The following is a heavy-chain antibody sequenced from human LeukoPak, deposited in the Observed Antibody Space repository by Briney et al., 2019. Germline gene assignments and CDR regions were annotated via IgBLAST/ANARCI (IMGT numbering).Heavy chain of an antibody. J-gene: IGHJ6*02. CDR2: INPNSGGT. V-gene: IGHV1-2*02. D-gene: IGHD2-2*01. CDR1: GYTFTGYY. CDR3: ARVFHCSSTSCYVWGYYYSGMDV. Sequence: ASVKVSCKASGYTFTGYYMHWVRQAPGQGLEWMGWINPNSGGTNYAQKFQGRVTMTRDTSISTAYMELSRLRSDDTAVYYCARVFHCSSTSCYVWGYYYSGMDVWGQGTTVTVSS.